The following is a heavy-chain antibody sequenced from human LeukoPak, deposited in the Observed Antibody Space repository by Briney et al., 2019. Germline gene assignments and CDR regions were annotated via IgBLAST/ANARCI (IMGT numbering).Heavy chain of an antibody. J-gene: IGHJ4*02. CDR1: GFTFSSYV. CDR2: IRYDGSNK. V-gene: IGHV3-30*02. D-gene: IGHD7-27*01. Sequence: GGSLRLSCAASGFTFSSYVMHWVRQPPGKGLEWVAFIRYDGSNKHYADSVKGRFTISRDNSKNTLYLQMNSLRAEDTAVYLCANLGMGIDYWGQGTLVTVST. CDR3: ANLGMGIDY.